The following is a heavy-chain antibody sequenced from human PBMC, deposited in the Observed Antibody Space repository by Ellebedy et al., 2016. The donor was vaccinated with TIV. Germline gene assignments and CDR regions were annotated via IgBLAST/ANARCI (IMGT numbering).Heavy chain of an antibody. CDR3: ARGGEVGPYGMDV. CDR1: GFTFTSYS. Sequence: GESLKISCAASGFTFTSYSMNWVRQAPGKGLEWVSSISSTGYYIYYADSVKGRFTISRDDASNSLFLQMNSLRADDTAVYYCARGGEVGPYGMDVWGQGTTVTVSS. CDR2: ISSTGYYI. V-gene: IGHV3-21*04. J-gene: IGHJ6*02. D-gene: IGHD1-26*01.